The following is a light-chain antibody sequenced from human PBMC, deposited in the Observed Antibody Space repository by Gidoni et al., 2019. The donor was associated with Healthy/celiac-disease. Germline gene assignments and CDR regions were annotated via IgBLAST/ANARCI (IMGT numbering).Light chain of an antibody. CDR2: QDS. Sequence: SYELTQPPSVSVSPEQTASITCSGDKLGDKYACWYQQKPGQSPVLVIYQDSKRPSGIPGRFSGSNSGNTATLTISGTQAMDEADYYCQAWDSSNYVFGTGTKVTVL. V-gene: IGLV3-1*01. CDR3: QAWDSSNYV. J-gene: IGLJ1*01. CDR1: KLGDKY.